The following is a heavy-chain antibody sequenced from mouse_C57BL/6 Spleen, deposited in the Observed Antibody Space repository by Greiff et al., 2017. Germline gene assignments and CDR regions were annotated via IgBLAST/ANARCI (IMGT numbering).Heavy chain of an antibody. Sequence: QVQLQQPGAELVMPGASVKLSCKASGYTFTSYWMHWVKQRPGQGLEWIGEIDPSDSYTNYNQKFKGKSTLTVDKSSSTAYMQLSSLTSEDSAVYYCARSLGRIDYWGQGTSVTVSS. CDR1: GYTFTSYW. J-gene: IGHJ4*01. CDR2: IDPSDSYT. D-gene: IGHD4-1*01. CDR3: ARSLGRIDY. V-gene: IGHV1-69*01.